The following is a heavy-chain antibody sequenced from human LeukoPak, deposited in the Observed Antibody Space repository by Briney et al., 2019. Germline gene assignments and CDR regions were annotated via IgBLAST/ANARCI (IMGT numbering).Heavy chain of an antibody. Sequence: PGGSLRLSCAASGFSFSTYTMPWVRQDPGKGLEWVGLVSFDGNHIDYADSVQGRFTISRDISKNTFYLQMNSLRAEDTAVYYCARDRIQIWSYVGTFDYWGPGALVTVSS. CDR2: VSFDGNHI. J-gene: IGHJ4*02. V-gene: IGHV3-30*04. CDR3: ARDRIQIWSYVGTFDY. D-gene: IGHD5-18*01. CDR1: GFSFSTYT.